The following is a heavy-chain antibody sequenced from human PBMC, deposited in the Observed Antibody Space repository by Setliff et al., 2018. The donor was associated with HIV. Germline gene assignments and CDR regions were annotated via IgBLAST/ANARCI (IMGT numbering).Heavy chain of an antibody. CDR2: IYHSGST. V-gene: IGHV4-38-2*01. J-gene: IGHJ4*02. CDR3: ARVRGSSGWYVFDY. CDR1: GYSISSGYY. D-gene: IGHD6-19*01. Sequence: SETLSLTCAVSGYSISSGYYWGWIRQPPGKGLEWIGTIYHSGSTYYNPSLKSRLTISVDTSKNQFSLKLNSVTAADTAVYYCARVRGSSGWYVFDYWSQGTLVTAPQ.